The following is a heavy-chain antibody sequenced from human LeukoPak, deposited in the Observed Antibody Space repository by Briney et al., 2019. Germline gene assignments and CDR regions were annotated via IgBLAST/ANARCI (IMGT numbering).Heavy chain of an antibody. CDR2: MYTSGDRT. Sequence: GGSLSLSCAASGFTFNKYDMSWVRQPPGKGLEWVSGMYTSGDRTYYADSVTGRFTTSKNNSKNTLYLQVNRLRAEDTAAYYCAKESGYGDDWYFDYWGQGTLVTVSS. CDR3: AKESGYGDDWYFDY. J-gene: IGHJ4*02. V-gene: IGHV3-23*01. CDR1: GFTFNKYD. D-gene: IGHD6-25*01.